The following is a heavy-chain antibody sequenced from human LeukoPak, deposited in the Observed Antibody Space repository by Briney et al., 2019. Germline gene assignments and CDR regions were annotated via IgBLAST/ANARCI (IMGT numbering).Heavy chain of an antibody. J-gene: IGHJ4*02. V-gene: IGHV3-23*01. CDR3: AKDHVTGANTPLTK. CDR2: ISGGGGST. Sequence: GGSLRLSCAASGFTFSSCAMNWVRQAPGKGLEWVSAISGGGGSTYYADSVKGRFTISRDNSKNTLLLQMNSLRAEDTAVYYRAKDHVTGANTPLTKWGQGTLVTVSS. CDR1: GFTFSSCA. D-gene: IGHD1-26*01.